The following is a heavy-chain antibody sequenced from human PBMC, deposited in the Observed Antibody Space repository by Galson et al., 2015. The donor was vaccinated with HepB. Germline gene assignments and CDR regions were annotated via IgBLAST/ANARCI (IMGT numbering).Heavy chain of an antibody. CDR2: INPSGGST. CDR1: GYTFTSYY. Sequence: SVKVSCKASGYTFTSYYMHWVRQAPGQGLEWMGIINPSGGSTSYAQKFQGRVTMTRDTSTSTVYMELSSLRSEDTAVYYCARDRTTVTTGGPYYYYYGMDVWGQGTTVTVSS. CDR3: ARDRTTVTTGGPYYYYYGMDV. D-gene: IGHD4-11*01. J-gene: IGHJ6*02. V-gene: IGHV1-46*03.